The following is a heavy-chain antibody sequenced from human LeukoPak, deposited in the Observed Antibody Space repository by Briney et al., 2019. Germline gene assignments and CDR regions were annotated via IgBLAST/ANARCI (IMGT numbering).Heavy chain of an antibody. CDR2: ISYDGTNE. Sequence: GGSLRLSCAASGFTFSSYAMSWVRQAPGKGLEWVAIISYDGTNEYYADSVKGRFTISRDNSKNTLYLQVNSLRAEDTAVYYCARDIKWLGRYYYYGLDVWGQGTTVTVSS. J-gene: IGHJ6*02. CDR3: ARDIKWLGRYYYYGLDV. V-gene: IGHV3-30*04. D-gene: IGHD6-19*01. CDR1: GFTFSSYA.